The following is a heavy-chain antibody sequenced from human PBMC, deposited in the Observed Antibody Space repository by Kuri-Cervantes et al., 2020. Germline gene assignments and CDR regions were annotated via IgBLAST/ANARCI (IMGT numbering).Heavy chain of an antibody. CDR2: IYPDDSDT. CDR3: ARSYSSSWYGAFDI. V-gene: IGHV5-51*01. Sequence: GGSLRLSCKGSGYSFPSYWIGWVRQMPGKGLEWMGVIYPDDSDTTYSPSFQGQVTISVDKSISTAYLQWSSLKASDTAMYYCARSYSSSWYGAFDIWGQGTMVTVSS. CDR1: GYSFPSYW. J-gene: IGHJ3*02. D-gene: IGHD6-13*01.